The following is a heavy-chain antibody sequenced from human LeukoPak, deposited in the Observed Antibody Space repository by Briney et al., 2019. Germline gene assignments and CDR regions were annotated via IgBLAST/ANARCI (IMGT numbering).Heavy chain of an antibody. Sequence: AGESLEISCQGSGYIFTSYWISWVRQMPGRGLEWMGRIDPSDSYTNYSPSFQGHVTISADKSISTAYLQWSSLKASDTAMYYCARLAVGATLNWFDPWGQGTLVTVSS. CDR2: IDPSDSYT. CDR1: GYIFTSYW. CDR3: ARLAVGATLNWFDP. V-gene: IGHV5-10-1*01. D-gene: IGHD1-26*01. J-gene: IGHJ5*02.